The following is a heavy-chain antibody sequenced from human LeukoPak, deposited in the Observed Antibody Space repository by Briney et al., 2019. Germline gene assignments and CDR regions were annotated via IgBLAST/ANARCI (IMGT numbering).Heavy chain of an antibody. J-gene: IGHJ4*01. CDR2: IYYSGST. CDR1: GGSISSSSYY. CDR3: ARGINGAKWLVPYYFDY. Sequence: SETLSLTCTVSGGSISSSSYYWGWIRQPPGKGLEWIGSIYYSGSTYYNPSLKSRVTISVDTSKSLFSLKLSSVTAADTAVYYCARGINGAKWLVPYYFDYWGHGTLVTVSS. D-gene: IGHD6-19*01. V-gene: IGHV4-39*02.